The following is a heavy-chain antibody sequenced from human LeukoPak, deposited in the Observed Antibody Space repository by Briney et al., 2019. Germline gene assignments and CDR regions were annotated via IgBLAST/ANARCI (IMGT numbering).Heavy chain of an antibody. CDR3: VRSEITTAGNDAFDI. CDR2: IYTSGST. CDR1: GGSISSGSYY. J-gene: IGHJ3*02. D-gene: IGHD6-13*01. V-gene: IGHV4-61*02. Sequence: PSETLSLTCTVSGGSISSGSYYWSWIRQPAGKGLEWIGRIYTSGSTNYNPSLKSRVTISVDTSKNQFSLKLSSVTAADTAVYYCVRSEITTAGNDAFDIWGQGTMVTVSS.